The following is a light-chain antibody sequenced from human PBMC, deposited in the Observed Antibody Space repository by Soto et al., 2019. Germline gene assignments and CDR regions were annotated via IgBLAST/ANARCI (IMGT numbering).Light chain of an antibody. Sequence: VVLTQSPATLSLSPGERAALSCGASESVSSYLAWYQQKPGQAPRLLIYDASNRATGIPARFSGSGSGTDFTLTISSLEPEDFAIYYCQQRSNWPLGTFGGGTKVDIK. J-gene: IGKJ4*01. CDR1: ESVSSY. CDR2: DAS. V-gene: IGKV3-11*01. CDR3: QQRSNWPLGT.